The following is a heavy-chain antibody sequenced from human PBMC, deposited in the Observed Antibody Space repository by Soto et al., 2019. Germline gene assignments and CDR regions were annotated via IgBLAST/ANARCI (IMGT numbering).Heavy chain of an antibody. CDR2: IWYDGSNK. D-gene: IGHD1-20*01. V-gene: IGHV3-33*01. J-gene: IGHJ4*02. CDR1: GFTFSTYG. Sequence: QVQLVESGGGVVQPGRSLRLSCAASGFTFSTYGMHWVRQAPGKGLEWVAIIWYDGSNKYYAGSVEGRFTISRDNSRNTLYLQMDSLRAEDTAIYYCAREYKFDSWGQGTLVSVSS. CDR3: AREYKFDS.